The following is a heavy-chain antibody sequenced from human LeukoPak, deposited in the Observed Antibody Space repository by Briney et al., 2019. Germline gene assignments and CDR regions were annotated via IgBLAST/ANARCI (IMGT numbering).Heavy chain of an antibody. CDR3: AKGPTEYYYDSSGYFKY. CDR2: ISYDGSKK. D-gene: IGHD3-22*01. Sequence: GGSLRLSCAASGVSFSIYGIHWVRQAPGKGLEGVAFISYDGSKKDYADSVKGRFTISRDNSKNTLYLQMNRLKSEDTATYYCAKGPTEYYYDSSGYFKYWGQGTLVTVSS. V-gene: IGHV3-30*18. J-gene: IGHJ4*02. CDR1: GVSFSIYG.